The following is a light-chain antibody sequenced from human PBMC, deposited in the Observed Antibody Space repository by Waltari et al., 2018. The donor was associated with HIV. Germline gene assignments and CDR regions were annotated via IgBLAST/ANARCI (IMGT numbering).Light chain of an antibody. CDR1: QKISSW. CDR2: QGS. V-gene: IGKV1-5*01. CDR3: QQYDTFPYT. Sequence: DIQMTQSPSTLSASVADRVPITCRASQKISSWLAWYQQKPGKAPNLLIYQGSTLQGGVPSRFSGSGSGTDFTLTINKLQSDDFGTYYCQQYDTFPYTFGPGTNLEIK. J-gene: IGKJ2*01.